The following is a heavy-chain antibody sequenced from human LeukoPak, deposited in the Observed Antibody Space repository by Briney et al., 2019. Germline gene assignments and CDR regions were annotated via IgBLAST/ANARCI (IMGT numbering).Heavy chain of an antibody. Sequence: SETLSLTCTVSGGSISSSSYYWGWIRQPPGKGLEWIGSIYYSGSTYYNPSLKSRVTISVDTSKNQFSLKLSSVTAADTAVYYCAKADYCSSTSCSYFDYGGQGTLVTVSS. J-gene: IGHJ4*02. CDR2: IYYSGST. V-gene: IGHV4-39*07. CDR3: AKADYCSSTSCSYFDY. D-gene: IGHD2-2*01. CDR1: GGSISSSSYY.